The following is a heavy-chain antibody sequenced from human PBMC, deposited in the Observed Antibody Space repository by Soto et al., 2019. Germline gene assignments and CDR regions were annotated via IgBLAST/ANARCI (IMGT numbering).Heavy chain of an antibody. CDR1: GASIRSYH. Sequence: PSETLSLTCAVSGASIRSYHWSFLRQPAGKGLEWIGRIQHTGNTNYNPSLKSRVTMSADTSKNQISLKMTSVTAADTAVYFCAKDVSSRRWSEPWGQEVGLTISS. J-gene: IGHJ5*02. CDR3: AKDVSSRRWSEP. V-gene: IGHV4-4*07. CDR2: IQHTGNT.